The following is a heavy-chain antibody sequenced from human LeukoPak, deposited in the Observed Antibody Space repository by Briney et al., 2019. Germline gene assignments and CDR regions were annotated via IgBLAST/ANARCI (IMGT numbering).Heavy chain of an antibody. CDR1: GGSFSGYY. V-gene: IGHV4-34*01. CDR3: TRDNGFFDY. D-gene: IGHD5-24*01. CDR2: INHSGST. Sequence: SETLSLTCAVYGGSFSGYYWSWIRQPPGKGLEWIGEINHSGSTNYNPSLKSRVTISVDTSKNQFSLKLSSVTAADTAVYYCTRDNGFFDYWGQGTLVTVFS. J-gene: IGHJ4*02.